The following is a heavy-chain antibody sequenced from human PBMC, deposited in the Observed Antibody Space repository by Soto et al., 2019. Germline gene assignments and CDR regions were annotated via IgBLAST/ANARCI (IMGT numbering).Heavy chain of an antibody. D-gene: IGHD2-2*02. CDR3: AREVYSILVVPAAIPTSPRWFDH. CDR2: IYYSGST. CDR1: GGSISSGDYY. J-gene: IGHJ5*02. Sequence: SETLSLTCTVSGGSISSGDYYWSWIRQPPGKGLEWIGYIYYSGSTYHNPSLKSRVTISVDTSKNQFSLKLSSVTAADTAVYYCAREVYSILVVPAAIPTSPRWFDHWGQGTLVTVSS. V-gene: IGHV4-30-4*01.